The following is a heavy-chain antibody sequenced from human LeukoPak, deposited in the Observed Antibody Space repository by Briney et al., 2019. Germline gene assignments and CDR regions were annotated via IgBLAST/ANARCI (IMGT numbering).Heavy chain of an antibody. V-gene: IGHV3-66*01. J-gene: IGHJ4*02. CDR1: GFTVSNNY. CDR3: ARDRVGSSWYYFDY. Sequence: GGSLRLSCAASGFTVSNNYMSWVRQAPGKGLEWVSVIYSGGSTYYADSVKGRFTISRDHSKNTLHLQMNSLRAEDTAVYFRARDRVGSSWYYFDYWGQGTLVTVSS. D-gene: IGHD6-13*01. CDR2: IYSGGST.